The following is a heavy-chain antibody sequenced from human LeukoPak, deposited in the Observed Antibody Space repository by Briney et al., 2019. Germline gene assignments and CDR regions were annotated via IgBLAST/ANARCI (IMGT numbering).Heavy chain of an antibody. CDR2: IRSKTYGGTT. J-gene: IGHJ4*02. D-gene: IGHD3-22*01. Sequence: PGGSLRLSCAASGFTFSSYGMHWVRQAPGKGLEWIGFIRSKTYGGTTKYAASVKGRFTISRDDSKSIAYLQMNSLKTEDTAVYYCTRDPYDTSGEFDYWGQGTLVTVSS. V-gene: IGHV3-49*04. CDR1: GFTFSSYG. CDR3: TRDPYDTSGEFDY.